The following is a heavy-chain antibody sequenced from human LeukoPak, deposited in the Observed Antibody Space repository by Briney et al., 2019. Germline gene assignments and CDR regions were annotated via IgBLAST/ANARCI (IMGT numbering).Heavy chain of an antibody. J-gene: IGHJ4*02. CDR3: AREDTAAGYDY. D-gene: IGHD6-13*01. Sequence: ASVKVSCKASGYTFTGYYMHWVRQAPGQGLEWMGWINPNSGGTNYAQKFQGWVTMTRDTSTSTAYMELSRLRSDDTAVYYCAREDTAAGYDYWGQGTLVTVSS. CDR2: INPNSGGT. CDR1: GYTFTGYY. V-gene: IGHV1-2*04.